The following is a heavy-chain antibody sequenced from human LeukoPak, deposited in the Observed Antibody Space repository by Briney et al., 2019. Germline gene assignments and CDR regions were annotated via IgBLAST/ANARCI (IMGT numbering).Heavy chain of an antibody. J-gene: IGHJ6*02. CDR1: GYTFTSYD. D-gene: IGHD2-2*01. V-gene: IGHV1-8*01. CDR3: ARGQSEYCSGTSCYPDYIYGMDV. Sequence: ASVKVSCKASGYTFTSYDINWERQATGQGLEWMGWMNPNSGNTGYAQKFQGRVTMTRNTSISTAYMELSSLRSEDTAVYYCARGQSEYCSGTSCYPDYIYGMDVWGQGTTVTVSS. CDR2: MNPNSGNT.